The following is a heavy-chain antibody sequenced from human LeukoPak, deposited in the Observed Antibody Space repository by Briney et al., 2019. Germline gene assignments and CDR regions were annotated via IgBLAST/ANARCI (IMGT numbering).Heavy chain of an antibody. D-gene: IGHD3-10*01. V-gene: IGHV4-4*07. CDR3: ARDHGSSIWFDP. CDR1: NGSISIYY. Sequence: SETLSLTCTVSNGSISIYYWSWVRQPAGKGLEWIGRISASGSTNYNPSLKSRVTMSVDTSKNQFSLKLSSVTAADTAVYYCARDHGSSIWFDPWGQGTLVTVSS. J-gene: IGHJ5*02. CDR2: ISASGST.